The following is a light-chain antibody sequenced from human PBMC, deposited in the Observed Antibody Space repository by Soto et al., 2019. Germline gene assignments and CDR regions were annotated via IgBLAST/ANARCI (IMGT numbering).Light chain of an antibody. CDR1: QSVSNSY. Sequence: EIVLTQSPGTLSLSPGERATLSCRASQSVSNSYLAWHQQKPGQAPRLLIYGASSRATCIPDRFSGSGSGTDFTLTISRLEPEDFAVYYCHQYSSSRTFGQGTKVDIK. CDR2: GAS. CDR3: HQYSSSRT. J-gene: IGKJ1*01. V-gene: IGKV3-20*01.